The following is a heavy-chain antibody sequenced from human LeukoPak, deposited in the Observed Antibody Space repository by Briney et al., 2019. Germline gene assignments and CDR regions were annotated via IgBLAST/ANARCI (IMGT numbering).Heavy chain of an antibody. CDR3: AKDPGYRSSYFDY. D-gene: IGHD6-13*01. CDR1: GFTFSSYG. Sequence: GGSLRLSCAASGFTFSSYGMHWVRQAPGKGLEWVAFIRYDGSNKYYADSVKGRFTISRDNSKNTLYLQMNSLRAEDTAVYYCAKDPGYRSSYFDYWGQGTLVTVSS. CDR2: IRYDGSNK. J-gene: IGHJ4*02. V-gene: IGHV3-30*02.